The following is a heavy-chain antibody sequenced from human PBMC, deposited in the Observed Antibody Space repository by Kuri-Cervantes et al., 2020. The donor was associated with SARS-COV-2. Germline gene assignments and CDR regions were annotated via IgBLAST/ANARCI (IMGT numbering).Heavy chain of an antibody. CDR2: IYHSGST. CDR1: GYSISSGYY. CDR3: ASRSASLTELYYFDY. J-gene: IGHJ4*02. Sequence: GSLRLSCTVSGYSISSGYYWGWIRQPPGKGLEWLGSIYHSGSTYYNPSLKSRVTISVDTSKNQFSLKLSSVTAADTAVYYCASRSASLTELYYFDYWGQGTLVTVSS. D-gene: IGHD1-20*01. V-gene: IGHV4-38-2*02.